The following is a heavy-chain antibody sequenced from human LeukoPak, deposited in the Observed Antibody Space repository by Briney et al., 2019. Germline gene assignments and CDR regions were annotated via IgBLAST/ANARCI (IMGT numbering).Heavy chain of an antibody. J-gene: IGHJ4*02. V-gene: IGHV3-48*03. Sequence: PGGSLRLSCAASGFTFSSYQMNWVRQAPEKGLEWVSYISSSGTTIHYADSVKGRFTISRDNAKNSLYLQMNSLRAEDTAVYYCARVLKLEAAHDYWGQGTLVTVSS. D-gene: IGHD6-13*01. CDR3: ARVLKLEAAHDY. CDR2: ISSSGTTI. CDR1: GFTFSSYQ.